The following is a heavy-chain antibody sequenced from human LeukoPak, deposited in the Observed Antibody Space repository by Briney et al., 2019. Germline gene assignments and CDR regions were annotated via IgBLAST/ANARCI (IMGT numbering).Heavy chain of an antibody. CDR2: ISYDGSNK. CDR1: GFTFSSYA. V-gene: IGHV3-30-3*01. D-gene: IGHD5-18*01. CDR3: SRLRGYSYGYADY. J-gene: IGHJ4*02. Sequence: GGSLRLSCAASGFTFSSYAMHWVRQAPGKGLEWVAVISYDGSNKYYADSVKGRFTISRDNAKNSLYLQMNSLRAEDTAVYYCSRLRGYSYGYADYWGQGTLVTVSS.